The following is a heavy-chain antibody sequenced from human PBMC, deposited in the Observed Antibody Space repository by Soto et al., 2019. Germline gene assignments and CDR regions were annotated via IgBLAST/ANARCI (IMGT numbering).Heavy chain of an antibody. J-gene: IGHJ4*02. Sequence: GGSLRLSCAASGFTFSSYSMNWVRQAPGKGLEWVSSISSSSSYIYYADSVKGRFTISRDNSRNTLHLQMNSLRAEDTAIYYCARHITMDPLLVYWGQGTLVTVSS. V-gene: IGHV3-21*04. D-gene: IGHD3-10*01. CDR1: GFTFSSYS. CDR3: ARHITMDPLLVY. CDR2: ISSSSSYI.